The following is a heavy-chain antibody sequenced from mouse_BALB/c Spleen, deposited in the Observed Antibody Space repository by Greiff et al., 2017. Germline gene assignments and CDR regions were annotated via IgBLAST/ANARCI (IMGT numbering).Heavy chain of an antibody. D-gene: IGHD1-2*01. V-gene: IGHV2-9*02. Sequence: QVQLKESGPGLVAPSQSLSITCTVSGFSLTSYGVHWVRQPPGKGLEWLGVIWAGGSTNYNSALMSRLSISKDNSKSQVFLKMNSLQTDDTAMYYCARGDSLLRLPGYYAMDYWGQGTSVTVSS. J-gene: IGHJ4*01. CDR1: GFSLTSYG. CDR2: IWAGGST. CDR3: ARGDSLLRLPGYYAMDY.